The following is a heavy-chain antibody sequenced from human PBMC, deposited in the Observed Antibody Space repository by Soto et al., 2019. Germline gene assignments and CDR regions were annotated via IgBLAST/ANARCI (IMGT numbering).Heavy chain of an antibody. Sequence: QVQLQESGPGLVKPSQTLSLTCTVSGDSITSGDYYWSWIRQHPGKGLEWIGYIFYSGSIYHNPSLKSRVTILLDTSKNEFSLRLSSVTAADTAVYFCARGQHLVPYYYGMDVWGQGTTVTVSS. CDR2: IFYSGSI. V-gene: IGHV4-31*03. CDR3: ARGQHLVPYYYGMDV. D-gene: IGHD6-13*01. CDR1: GDSITSGDYY. J-gene: IGHJ6*02.